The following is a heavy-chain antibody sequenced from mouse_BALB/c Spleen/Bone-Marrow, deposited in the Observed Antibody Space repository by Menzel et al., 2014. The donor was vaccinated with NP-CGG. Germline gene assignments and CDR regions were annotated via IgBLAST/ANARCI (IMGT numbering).Heavy chain of an antibody. Sequence: EVKLLESGGSLVQPGGSLKLSCAASGFDFSRYWMSWVRQAPGKGLEWIGEINPDSRTINYSPSLKDKFIISRDNAKNTLYLRLNKVRSEDTALYYCARPDYYGYLNYWGQGTTLTVSS. CDR2: INPDSRTI. V-gene: IGHV4-1*02. D-gene: IGHD1-1*01. CDR1: GFDFSRYW. J-gene: IGHJ2*01. CDR3: ARPDYYGYLNY.